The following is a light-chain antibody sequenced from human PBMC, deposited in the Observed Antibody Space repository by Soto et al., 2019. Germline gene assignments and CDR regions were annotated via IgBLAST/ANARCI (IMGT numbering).Light chain of an antibody. CDR3: QHYISSSPLYT. J-gene: IGKJ2*01. Sequence: EIVLTQSPGTLSLSPGQRATLSCRASQSVSSSYLAWYQQKPGQAPRLLIYGVSSRATGIPDRFSGSGSGTDFTLTISRLEPEDFAVYYCQHYISSSPLYTFGQGTKLEIK. CDR1: QSVSSSY. CDR2: GVS. V-gene: IGKV3-20*01.